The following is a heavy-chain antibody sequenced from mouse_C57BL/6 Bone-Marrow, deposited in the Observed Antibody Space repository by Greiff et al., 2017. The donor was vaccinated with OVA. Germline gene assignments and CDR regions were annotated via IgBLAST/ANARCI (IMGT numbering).Heavy chain of an antibody. CDR2: IDPETGGT. D-gene: IGHD1-1*01. V-gene: IGHV1-15*01. J-gene: IGHJ2*01. CDR1: GYTFTDYE. Sequence: QVQLKQSGAELVRPGASVTLSCKASGYTFTDYEMHWVKQTPVHGLEWIGAIDPETGGTAYNQKFKGKAILTADKSSSTAYMELRSLTSEDSAVYYCTRLGITTVVAFDYWGQGTTLTVSS. CDR3: TRLGITTVVAFDY.